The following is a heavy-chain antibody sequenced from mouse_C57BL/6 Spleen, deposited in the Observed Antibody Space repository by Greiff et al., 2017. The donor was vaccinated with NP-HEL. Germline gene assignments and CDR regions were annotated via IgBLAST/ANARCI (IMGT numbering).Heavy chain of an antibody. D-gene: IGHD2-4*01. Sequence: VQLVESGAELVKPGASVKISCKASGYAFSSYWMNWVKQRPGKGLEWIGQIYPGDGDTNYNGKFKGKATLTADKSSSTAYMQLSSLTSEDSAVYFCAREDYDDGDAMDYWGQGTSVTVSS. CDR3: AREDYDDGDAMDY. J-gene: IGHJ4*01. CDR2: IYPGDGDT. CDR1: GYAFSSYW. V-gene: IGHV1-80*01.